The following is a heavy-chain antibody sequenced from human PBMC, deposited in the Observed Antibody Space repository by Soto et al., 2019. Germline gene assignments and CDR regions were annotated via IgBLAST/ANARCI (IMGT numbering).Heavy chain of an antibody. CDR1: GHSISSGYF. D-gene: IGHD1-1*01. CDR3: ARDASVGTGWFDP. CDR2: IYYGGTA. V-gene: IGHV4-38-2*02. J-gene: IGHJ5*02. Sequence: SETLSLTCAVSGHSISSGYFWGWLRQPPGKGLEWIGSIYYGGTAYYDPSLKSRVTMSLDMSKNQFSLSLSSVTAADTAFYYCARDASVGTGWFDPWGQGTLVTVSS.